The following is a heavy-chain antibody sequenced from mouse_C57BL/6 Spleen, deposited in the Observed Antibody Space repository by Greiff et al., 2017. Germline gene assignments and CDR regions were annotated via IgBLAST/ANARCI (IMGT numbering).Heavy chain of an antibody. CDR1: GYTFTSYW. D-gene: IGHD2-2*01. V-gene: IGHV1-50*01. Sequence: VQLQQSGAELVKPGASVKLSCKASGYTFTSYWMQWVKQRPGQGLEWIGEIDPSDSYTNYTQKFKGKATLTVDTSSSTAYMQLSSLTSEDSAVYYCARGGNDDDLDYWGQGTTLTVSS. CDR2: IDPSDSYT. CDR3: ARGGNDDDLDY. J-gene: IGHJ2*01.